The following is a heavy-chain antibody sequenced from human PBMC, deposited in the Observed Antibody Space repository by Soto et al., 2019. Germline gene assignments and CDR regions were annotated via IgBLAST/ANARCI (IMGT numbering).Heavy chain of an antibody. V-gene: IGHV1-18*01. CDR3: ACLAVAGTYDRDAFDI. CDR2: ISAYNGNT. J-gene: IGHJ3*02. Sequence: ASVKVSCKASGYTFTSYGISWVRQAPGQGLEWMGWISAYNGNTNYAQKLQGRVTMTTDTSTSTAYMELRSLRSDDTAVYYCACLAVAGTYDRDAFDIWGDGTMVTVSS. D-gene: IGHD6-19*01. CDR1: GYTFTSYG.